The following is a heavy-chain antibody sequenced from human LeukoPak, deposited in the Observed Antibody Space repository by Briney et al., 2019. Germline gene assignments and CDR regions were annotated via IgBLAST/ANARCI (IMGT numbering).Heavy chain of an antibody. Sequence: SVKVSCKASGYTFTGYSMHWVRQAPGQGLEWMGGIIPIFGTANYAQKFQGRVTITADESTSTAYMELSSLRSEDTAVYYCARASLPQSFHEAPNWGQGTLVTVSS. J-gene: IGHJ4*02. CDR3: ARASLPQSFHEAPN. CDR1: GYTFTGYS. CDR2: IIPIFGTA. V-gene: IGHV1-69*13.